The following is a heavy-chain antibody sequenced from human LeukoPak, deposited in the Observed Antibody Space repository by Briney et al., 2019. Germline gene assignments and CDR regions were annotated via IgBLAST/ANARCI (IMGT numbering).Heavy chain of an antibody. CDR2: FDPEDGET. CDR3: ATDVYGSGSYSYYYYGMDV. V-gene: IGHV1-24*01. J-gene: IGHJ6*02. CDR1: GYTLTELS. Sequence: ASVKVSCKVSGYTLTELSMHWVRQAPGKGLEWMGGFDPEDGETIYAQKFQGRVTMTEDTSTDTAYMELSSLRSKDTAVYYCATDVYGSGSYSYYYYGMDVWGQGTTVTVSS. D-gene: IGHD3-10*01.